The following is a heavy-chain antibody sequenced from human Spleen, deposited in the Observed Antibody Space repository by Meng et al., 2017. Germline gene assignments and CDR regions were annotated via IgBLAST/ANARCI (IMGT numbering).Heavy chain of an antibody. V-gene: IGHV4-34*12. J-gene: IGHJ4*02. CDR2: IIHSGST. CDR3: ARSLLTGPY. D-gene: IGHD3-9*01. CDR1: GGSLGDSY. Sequence: QVQLQQWGAGLLKPSETLSLTCAVYGGSLGDSYWYWIRQPPGKGLEWIGEIIHSGSTNYNPSLKNRVTISIDTSKNQFSLRLSSVTAADTAVYYCARSLLTGPYWGQGTLVTVSS.